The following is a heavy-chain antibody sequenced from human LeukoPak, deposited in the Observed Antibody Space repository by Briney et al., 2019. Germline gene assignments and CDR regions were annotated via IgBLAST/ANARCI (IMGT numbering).Heavy chain of an antibody. J-gene: IGHJ3*02. CDR1: GFTFSSYW. V-gene: IGHV3-7*03. Sequence: PGGSLRLSCAASGFTFSSYWMSWVRQAPGKGLEWVANIKQDGSEKYYVDSVKGRFTISRDNSKNTLYLQMNSLRAEDTAVYYCAKGRNIVVVVAAGDFDIWGQGTMVTVSS. CDR2: IKQDGSEK. D-gene: IGHD2-15*01. CDR3: AKGRNIVVVVAAGDFDI.